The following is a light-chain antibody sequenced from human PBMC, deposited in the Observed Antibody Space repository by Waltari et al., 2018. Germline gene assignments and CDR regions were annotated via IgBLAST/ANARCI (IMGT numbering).Light chain of an antibody. J-gene: IGKJ1*01. CDR3: QQYYNAPRT. CDR1: QDINSS. V-gene: IGKV1-NL1*01. CDR2: GAS. Sequence: DAQLTQSPSSLSASEGDRVTITCRASQDINSSLDWYQQKPGKAPKLLVFGASRLQSGIPSRFSGSGSGADYTLTITSLQPEDFGTYYCQQYYNAPRTFGQGTKVEIK.